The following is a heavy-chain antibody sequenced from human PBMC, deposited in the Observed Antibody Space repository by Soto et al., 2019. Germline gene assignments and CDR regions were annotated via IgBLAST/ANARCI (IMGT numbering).Heavy chain of an antibody. V-gene: IGHV4-59*08. CDR1: GDSISRGY. CDR3: AKLGYNHAFVY. J-gene: IGHJ4*02. D-gene: IGHD5-18*01. CDR2: LYDSGST. Sequence: QVQLQESGPGLVKPSETLSLTCSVSGDSISRGYWSWIRQSPGKGLEWIGYLYDSGSTNYNPSLRSRVTISVDTSRNQVSLKLTAVTTADTALYYCAKLGYNHAFVYWGQGTPVTVST.